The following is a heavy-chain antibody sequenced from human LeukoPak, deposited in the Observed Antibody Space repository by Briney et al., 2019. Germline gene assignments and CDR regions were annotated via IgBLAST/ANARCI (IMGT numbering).Heavy chain of an antibody. CDR2: IYYSGST. CDR1: GDSITNYIYH. J-gene: IGHJ4*02. Sequence: ASETLSLTCIVPGDSITNYIYHWASITQPPGKGLECIGTIYYSGSTSYNPSLKSRVTISADTSKNQFSLKLSSVTAADTAVYYCARGRGYSDSSSYYFDYWGQGTLVTVS. V-gene: IGHV4-39*01. D-gene: IGHD3-22*01. CDR3: ARGRGYSDSSSYYFDY.